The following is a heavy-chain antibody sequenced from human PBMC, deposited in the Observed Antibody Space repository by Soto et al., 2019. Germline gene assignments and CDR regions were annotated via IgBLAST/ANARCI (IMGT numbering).Heavy chain of an antibody. CDR3: ARVAPSGGSVPRFDP. CDR2: INAGNGNT. V-gene: IGHV1-3*01. Sequence: QVQLVQSGAEVKEPGASVRVSCKAFGYTFTAYNIHWLGQAPGQGLEWMGWINAGNGNTRSSRKFQGRVIITRDTSATTAYLEVDSLRSEDTAIYYCARVAPSGGSVPRFDPWGQGTLLTVSS. CDR1: GYTFTAYN. D-gene: IGHD3-10*01. J-gene: IGHJ5*02.